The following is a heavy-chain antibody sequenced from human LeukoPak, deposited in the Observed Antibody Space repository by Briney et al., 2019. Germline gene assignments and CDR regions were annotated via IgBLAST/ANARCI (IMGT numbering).Heavy chain of an antibody. CDR3: AKDRDSSWFEGDY. CDR2: ISGSGGST. V-gene: IGHV3-23*01. D-gene: IGHD6-13*01. CDR1: GFTFSSYA. Sequence: PGGSLRLSCAASGFTFSSYAMSWVRQAPGKGLEWVSAISGSGGSTYYADSVKGRFSISRDNSKNTLYLQMNSLRAEDTAVYYCAKDRDSSWFEGDYWGQGTLVIVSS. J-gene: IGHJ4*02.